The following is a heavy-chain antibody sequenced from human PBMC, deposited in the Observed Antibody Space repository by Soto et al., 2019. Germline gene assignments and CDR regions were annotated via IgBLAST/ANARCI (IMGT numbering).Heavy chain of an antibody. CDR2: IYYSGST. CDR1: GGSISSSSYY. Sequence: SQTLSLPCIVSGGSISSSSYYWGWIRQPPGKGLEWIGSIYYSGSTYYNPSLKSRVTISVDTSKNQFSLKLSSVTAADTAVYYCARLRYCSSTSCSTAGGYYYGMDVCGQGTTVT. CDR3: ARLRYCSSTSCSTAGGYYYGMDV. D-gene: IGHD2-2*02. V-gene: IGHV4-39*01. J-gene: IGHJ6*02.